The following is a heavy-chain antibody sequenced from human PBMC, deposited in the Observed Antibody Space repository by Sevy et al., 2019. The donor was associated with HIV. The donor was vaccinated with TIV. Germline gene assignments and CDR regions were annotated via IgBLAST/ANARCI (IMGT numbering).Heavy chain of an antibody. J-gene: IGHJ4*02. CDR3: ARISSSLYFYY. Sequence: SETLSLTCAVSGGSISSGGYSWSWIRQPPGKGLEWIGYIYHSGSTYYNPSLKSRVTISVDRSKNQFSLKLSSVTAADTAVYYCARISSSLYFYYWGQGTLVTVSS. D-gene: IGHD6-13*01. CDR2: IYHSGST. CDR1: GGSISSGGYS. V-gene: IGHV4-30-2*01.